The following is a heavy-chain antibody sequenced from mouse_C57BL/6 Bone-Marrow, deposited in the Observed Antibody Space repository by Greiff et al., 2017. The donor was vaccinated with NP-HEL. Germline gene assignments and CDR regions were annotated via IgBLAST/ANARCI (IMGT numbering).Heavy chain of an antibody. V-gene: IGHV1-64*01. CDR2: IHPNSGST. CDR1: GYAFSSSW. Sequence: QVQLKQSGPELVKPGASVKISCKASGYAFSSSWMTWVKQRPGQGLEWIGMIHPNSGSTNYNEKFKSKATLTVDKSSSTAYMQLSSLTSEDSAVYYCARWDYGSSVYFDVWGTGTTVTVSS. J-gene: IGHJ1*03. CDR3: ARWDYGSSVYFDV. D-gene: IGHD1-1*01.